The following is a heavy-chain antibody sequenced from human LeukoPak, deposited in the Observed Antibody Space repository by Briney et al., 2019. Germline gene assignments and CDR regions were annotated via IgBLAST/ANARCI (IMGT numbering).Heavy chain of an antibody. D-gene: IGHD5-18*01. V-gene: IGHV4-59*01. J-gene: IGHJ4*02. CDR1: GGSISSYY. Sequence: SETLSLTCTVSGGSISSYYWSWIRQPPGKGLEWIGYIYYSGSTNYNPSLKSRVTISVDTSKNQFSLKLSSVTAADTAVYYCARDGKDTAMAFDYWGQGTLVTVSS. CDR3: ARDGKDTAMAFDY. CDR2: IYYSGST.